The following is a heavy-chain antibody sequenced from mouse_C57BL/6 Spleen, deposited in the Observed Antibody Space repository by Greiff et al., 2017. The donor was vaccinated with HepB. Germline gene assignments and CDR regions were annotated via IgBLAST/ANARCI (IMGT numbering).Heavy chain of an antibody. CDR1: GYTFTSYG. J-gene: IGHJ2*01. Sequence: QVQLKQSGAELARPGASVKLSCKASGYTFTSYGISWVKQRTGQGLEWIGEIYPRSGNTYYNEKFKGKATLTAGKSSSPAYMELRSLTSEDSAVYFCARWGYDVGRGYFDYWGQGTTLTVSS. CDR2: IYPRSGNT. D-gene: IGHD2-2*01. CDR3: ARWGYDVGRGYFDY. V-gene: IGHV1-81*01.